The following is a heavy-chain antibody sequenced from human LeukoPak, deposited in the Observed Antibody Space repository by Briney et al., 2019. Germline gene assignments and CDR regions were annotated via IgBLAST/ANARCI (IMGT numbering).Heavy chain of an antibody. CDR2: IYSGGST. CDR3: ARDINLALDY. Sequence: GGSLRLSCAAFGFTVSSNYMSWVRQAPGKGLEWVSVIYSGGSTYYADSVKGRFTISRDNSKNTLYLQMNSLRAEDTAVYYCARDINLALDYWGQGTLVTVSS. V-gene: IGHV3-66*01. J-gene: IGHJ4*02. CDR1: GFTVSSNY.